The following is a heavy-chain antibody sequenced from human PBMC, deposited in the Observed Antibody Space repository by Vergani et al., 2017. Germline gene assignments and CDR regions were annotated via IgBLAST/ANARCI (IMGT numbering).Heavy chain of an antibody. D-gene: IGHD2/OR15-2a*01. Sequence: QVQLVESGGGLVKPGGSLRLSCAASGFTFSDYYMSWIRQAPGKGLEWVSYISSSSSYTNYADSVKGRFTISRDNAKNSLYLQMNSLRAEDTAVYYCAREDLTQYLVDYWGQGTLVTVSS. V-gene: IGHV3-11*06. CDR2: ISSSSSYT. CDR3: AREDLTQYLVDY. CDR1: GFTFSDYY. J-gene: IGHJ4*02.